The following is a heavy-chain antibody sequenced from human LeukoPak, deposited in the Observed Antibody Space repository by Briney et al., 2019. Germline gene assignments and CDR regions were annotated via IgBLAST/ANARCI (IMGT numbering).Heavy chain of an antibody. J-gene: IGHJ6*03. CDR1: GGSISSRSDF. V-gene: IGHV4-39*01. CDR3: ARSYSGTSSPPGYMDV. D-gene: IGHD1-26*01. CDR2: ISYNGMT. Sequence: PSETLSLTCSVSGGSISSRSDFWGWIRQPPGEGLEWIGTISYNGMTYYNPSLASRLTISVDTSKNQFSLRLSFVSAADTAIYYCARSYSGTSSPPGYMDVWGKGTTVTVSS.